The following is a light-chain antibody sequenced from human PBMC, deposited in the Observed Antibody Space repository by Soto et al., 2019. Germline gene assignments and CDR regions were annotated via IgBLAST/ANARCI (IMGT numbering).Light chain of an antibody. Sequence: DIQMTQSPSSLSASVGDRVSITCQASQDIGNYLNWYQQIPGKAPKLLIFDASNLESGDPSRFSGSGSGTDFTFTISSLQPEDIAAYYCQQYEPLPITCGQGTRLEMK. CDR1: QDIGNY. V-gene: IGKV1-33*01. J-gene: IGKJ5*01. CDR2: DAS. CDR3: QQYEPLPIT.